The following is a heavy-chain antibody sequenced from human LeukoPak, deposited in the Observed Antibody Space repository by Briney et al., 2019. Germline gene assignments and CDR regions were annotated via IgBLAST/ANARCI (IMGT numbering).Heavy chain of an antibody. Sequence: SETLSLTCTVSGGSISSYYWSWIRQPAGKGLEWIGRIHTSGSTNYNPSLKSRVTMSVDTSKNQFSLKLSSVTAADTAVYYCARDSPYYYDSSGSRTADYFDYWGQGTLVTVSS. J-gene: IGHJ4*02. CDR2: IHTSGST. CDR1: GGSISSYY. D-gene: IGHD3-22*01. V-gene: IGHV4-4*07. CDR3: ARDSPYYYDSSGSRTADYFDY.